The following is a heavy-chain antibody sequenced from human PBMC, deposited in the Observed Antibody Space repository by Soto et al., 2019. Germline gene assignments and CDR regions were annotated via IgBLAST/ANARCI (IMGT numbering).Heavy chain of an antibody. CDR3: ARQLSGSWYNWFDP. Sequence: GGSLRLSCAASGFSVTANSMSWVRQAPGKGLEWVSVMHSDVTTYYADSVKGRFIISRDNSKNTLYPQMSNLRGEDTARYFCARQLSGSWYNWFDPWGKGTLVTVSS. J-gene: IGHJ5*02. CDR1: GFSVTANS. CDR2: MHSDVTT. V-gene: IGHV3-53*01. D-gene: IGHD6-13*01.